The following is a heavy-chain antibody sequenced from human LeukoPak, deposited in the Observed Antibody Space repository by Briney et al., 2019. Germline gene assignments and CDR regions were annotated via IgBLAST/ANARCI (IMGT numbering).Heavy chain of an antibody. CDR2: IYYSGRT. CDR1: GGSISGYY. J-gene: IGHJ1*01. CDR3: ARDLGYDSSGDYYAYFQL. V-gene: IGHV4-59*01. D-gene: IGHD3-22*01. Sequence: SETLSLTCTVSGGSISGYYWSWIRQPPGKGLEYIGYIYYSGRTNYNPSLKSRVTISLDTSKNQLSLKLRSVTAADTAVYYCARDLGYDSSGDYYAYFQLWGQGTRLIVSS.